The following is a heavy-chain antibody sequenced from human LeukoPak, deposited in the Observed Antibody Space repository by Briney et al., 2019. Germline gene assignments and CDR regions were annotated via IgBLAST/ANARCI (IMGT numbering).Heavy chain of an antibody. CDR1: GGSISSGDYY. Sequence: SETLSLTCTVSGGSISSGDYYWSWIRQPPGTGLEWIGYIYYSGSTYYNPSLKSRVTISVDTSKNQFSLKLSSVTAADTAVYYCARVTPDFTAPGIAVAATNYWGQGTLVTVSS. J-gene: IGHJ4*02. CDR2: IYYSGST. D-gene: IGHD6-19*01. V-gene: IGHV4-30-4*01. CDR3: ARVTPDFTAPGIAVAATNY.